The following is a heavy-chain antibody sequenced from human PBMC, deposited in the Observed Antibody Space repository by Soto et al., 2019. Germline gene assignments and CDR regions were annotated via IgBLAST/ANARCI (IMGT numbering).Heavy chain of an antibody. CDR3: ARDNWQQLVLPYGMDV. Sequence: SVKVSFKASGGTFSSYAISWVRQAPGQGLDCMGGIIPIFGTANYAQKFQGRVTITADESTSTAYMEMSSLRSEDTAVYYCARDNWQQLVLPYGMDVWGQGTRVTVSS. CDR2: IIPIFGTA. J-gene: IGHJ6*02. CDR1: GGTFSSYA. D-gene: IGHD6-13*01. V-gene: IGHV1-69*13.